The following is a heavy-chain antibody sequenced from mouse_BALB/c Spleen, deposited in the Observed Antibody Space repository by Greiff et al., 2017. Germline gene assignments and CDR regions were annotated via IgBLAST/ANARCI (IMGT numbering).Heavy chain of an antibody. CDR2: ISYDGSN. Sequence: EVKVEESGPGLVKPSQSLSLTCSVTGYSITSGYYWNWIRQFPGNKLEWMGYISYDGSNNYNPSLKNRISITRDTSKNQFFLKLNSVTTEDTATYYCARDRDGYYWGQGTLVTVSA. CDR3: ARDRDGYY. D-gene: IGHD2-3*01. V-gene: IGHV3-6*02. J-gene: IGHJ3*01. CDR1: GYSITSGYY.